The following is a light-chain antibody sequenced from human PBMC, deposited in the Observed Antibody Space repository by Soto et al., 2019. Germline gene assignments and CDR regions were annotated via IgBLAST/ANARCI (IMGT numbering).Light chain of an antibody. CDR1: DSNIGSNS. V-gene: IGLV1-47*02. CDR3: AAWDASLSACV. Sequence: QSVLTQPLSASGTAGQVVTISCSGGDSNIGSNSVYWYQHLPRMAPKLLIYYNNQRPSGVPDRFSGSRSGTSASLAIVGLRSEDEAVYYCAAWDASLSACVFGNGTKV. CDR2: YNN. J-gene: IGLJ1*01.